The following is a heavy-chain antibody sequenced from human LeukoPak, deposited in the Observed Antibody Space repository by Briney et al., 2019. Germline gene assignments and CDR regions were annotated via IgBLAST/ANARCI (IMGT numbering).Heavy chain of an antibody. J-gene: IGHJ4*02. D-gene: IGHD3-16*01. Sequence: SETLSLTCAVYGGSFSGYYWSWIRQPPGKGLEWIGEINHSGSTNYNPSLKSRVTISVDTSKHQFSLKLSSVTAADTAVYYCARGGGPFDYWGQGTLVTVSS. CDR3: ARGGGPFDY. V-gene: IGHV4-34*01. CDR2: INHSGST. CDR1: GGSFSGYY.